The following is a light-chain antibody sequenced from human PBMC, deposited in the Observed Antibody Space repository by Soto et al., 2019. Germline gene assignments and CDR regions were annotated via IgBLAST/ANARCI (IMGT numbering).Light chain of an antibody. Sequence: EIVMTQSPATLSVSPGERATLSCRASQSVSSNLAWYQQKPGQAPRLLIYGASTRATGIPARFSGSGSGTEFTLTNRSLQSEDFAVYYCQQYNNGWTFGQGTKVEIK. J-gene: IGKJ1*01. CDR3: QQYNNGWT. CDR2: GAS. V-gene: IGKV3-15*01. CDR1: QSVSSN.